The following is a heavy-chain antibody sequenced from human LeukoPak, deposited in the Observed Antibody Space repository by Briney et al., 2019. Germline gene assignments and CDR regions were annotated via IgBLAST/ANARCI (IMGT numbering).Heavy chain of an antibody. CDR2: IKQDGSEK. CDR1: GFTFSSYW. CDR3: ARDRGSSSWYDFDY. J-gene: IGHJ4*02. Sequence: GGSLRLSCAASGFTFSSYWMSWVRQAPGKGLEWVANIKQDGSEKYYVDSVKGRFAISRDNAKNSLYLQMNSLRAEDTAVYYCARDRGSSSWYDFDYWGQGTLVTVS. V-gene: IGHV3-7*01. D-gene: IGHD6-13*01.